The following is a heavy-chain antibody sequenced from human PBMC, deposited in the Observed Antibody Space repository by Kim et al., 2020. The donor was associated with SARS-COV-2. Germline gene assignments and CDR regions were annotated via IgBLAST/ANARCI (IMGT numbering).Heavy chain of an antibody. CDR3: ARGPPAPYSGSSRGGFADY. J-gene: IGHJ4*02. D-gene: IGHD1-26*01. V-gene: IGHV3-72*01. Sequence: GGSLRLSCAASGFTFSDHYMDWVRQAPGKGLEWVGRTRNKANSYTTEYAASVKGRFTISRDDSKNSLYLQMNSLKTEDTAVYYCARGPPAPYSGSSRGGFADYWGQGTLVTVSS. CDR2: TRNKANSYTT. CDR1: GFTFSDHY.